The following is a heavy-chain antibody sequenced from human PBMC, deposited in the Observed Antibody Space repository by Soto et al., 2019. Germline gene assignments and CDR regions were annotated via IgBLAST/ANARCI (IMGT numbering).Heavy chain of an antibody. J-gene: IGHJ4*02. CDR2: ISAYNGNT. V-gene: IGHV1-18*01. CDR3: ASGGGLLRYFDWLLPLDY. D-gene: IGHD3-9*01. Sequence: ASVKVSCKASGYTFTSYGISWLRQAPGQGLEWMGWISAYNGNTNYAQKLRGRVTMTTDTSTSTAYMELRSLRSDDTAVYYCASGGGLLRYFDWLLPLDYWGQGTLVTVS. CDR1: GYTFTSYG.